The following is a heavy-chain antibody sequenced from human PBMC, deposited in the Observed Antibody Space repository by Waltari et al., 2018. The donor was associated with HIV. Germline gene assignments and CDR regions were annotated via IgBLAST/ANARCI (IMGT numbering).Heavy chain of an antibody. J-gene: IGHJ3*02. D-gene: IGHD2-2*02. V-gene: IGHV4-39*02. Sequence: QMQLKESGPGLAKPSETLSLNCTVPGGSITSTGNFWGWIRKLQDKALAGMGSIYHAGSTRYDSSLKDSSLKSRVTISLDTSKSLFSLELTAMTAADTAVYYCASSYTYTVWGAFDTWGQGTMVTVSS. CDR2: IYHAGSTRYDSS. CDR1: GGSITSTGNF. CDR3: ASSYTYTVWGAFDT.